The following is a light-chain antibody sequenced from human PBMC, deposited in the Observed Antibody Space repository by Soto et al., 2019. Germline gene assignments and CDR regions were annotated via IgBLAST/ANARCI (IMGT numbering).Light chain of an antibody. CDR1: QSISSY. V-gene: IGKV1-39*01. CDR3: QQSYSTPRT. CDR2: AAS. J-gene: IGKJ1*01. Sequence: DIQIPQSPSSLSASVGDSVTITCRASQSISSYFNWYQQKPGKAHKLLIYAASSLQSGVPSRFSGSGSGTDFTLTISSLQPEDFATYYCQQSYSTPRTFGQVTKVEIK.